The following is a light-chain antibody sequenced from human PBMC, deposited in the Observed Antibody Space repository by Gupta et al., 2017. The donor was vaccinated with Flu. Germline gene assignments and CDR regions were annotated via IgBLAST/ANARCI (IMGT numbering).Light chain of an antibody. Sequence: DIQMTQSPSSLSASVGDRVTITCRASQDIRTWLAWYQQKPEKDPKSLIYAASNLQSGVPSRFSGGGSGTDFTLTISSLQPEDFATYYCQQDNSFPLTFGGGTKVEIK. V-gene: IGKV1D-16*01. CDR2: AAS. CDR3: QQDNSFPLT. J-gene: IGKJ4*01. CDR1: QDIRTW.